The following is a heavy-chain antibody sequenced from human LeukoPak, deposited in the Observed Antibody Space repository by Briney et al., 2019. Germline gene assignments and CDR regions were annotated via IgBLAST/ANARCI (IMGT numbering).Heavy chain of an antibody. Sequence: SGPTLVNPTQTLTLTCTFSGFSLSTSGVGVGWIRQPPGKALEWLALIYSNDDKRYSPSLKTRLTITKDTSKNQVVLTVTNMDPVDTATYSCAHSVIVGSTLGYFDYWGQGTLSPSPQ. CDR2: IYSNDDK. J-gene: IGHJ4*02. CDR3: AHSVIVGSTLGYFDY. CDR1: GFSLSTSGVG. V-gene: IGHV2-5*01. D-gene: IGHD1-26*01.